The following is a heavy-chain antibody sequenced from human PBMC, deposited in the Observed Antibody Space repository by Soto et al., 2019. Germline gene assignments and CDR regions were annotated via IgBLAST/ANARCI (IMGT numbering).Heavy chain of an antibody. J-gene: IGHJ6*03. CDR2: IKQGGSEK. CDR3: AREYYYYYMDV. Sequence: GGSLRLSCAASGFTFSSFWMSWVRQAPGKGLEWVANIKQGGSEKYYVDSVKGRFTISRDNAKNSLYLQMNSLRAEDTAVYYCAREYYYYYMDVWGKGTTVTVSS. V-gene: IGHV3-7*01. CDR1: GFTFSSFW.